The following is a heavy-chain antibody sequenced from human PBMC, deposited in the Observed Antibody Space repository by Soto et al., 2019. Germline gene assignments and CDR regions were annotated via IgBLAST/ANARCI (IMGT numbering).Heavy chain of an antibody. CDR3: VRDPEDDQWLPHWFDP. V-gene: IGHV1-69*06. CDR1: GDPFGRNT. D-gene: IGHD6-19*01. J-gene: IGHJ5*02. CDR2: IKTMSGTI. Sequence: SVKVSCNASGDPFGRNTVSWVRQAPGRGLEWMGGIKTMSGTIKYARSFQGRVTLTAYTSTSTVYLELNSPRSEDTAVYYCVRDPEDDQWLPHWFDPWGQGTMVTVSS.